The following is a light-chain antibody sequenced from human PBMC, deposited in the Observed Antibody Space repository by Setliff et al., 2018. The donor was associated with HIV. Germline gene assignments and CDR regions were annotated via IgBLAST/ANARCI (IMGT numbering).Light chain of an antibody. Sequence: QSVLTQPASVSGSPGQSITISCAGTNSDVGSYKFVSWYQQHPGKAPKLMIYEVTKQPSGVSNRFSGSKSGNTASLTISGLQAEDEADYYCQSYDSSLSGSVFGGGTKVTVL. V-gene: IGLV2-23*02. CDR3: QSYDSSLSGSV. J-gene: IGLJ2*01. CDR2: EVT. CDR1: NSDVGSYKF.